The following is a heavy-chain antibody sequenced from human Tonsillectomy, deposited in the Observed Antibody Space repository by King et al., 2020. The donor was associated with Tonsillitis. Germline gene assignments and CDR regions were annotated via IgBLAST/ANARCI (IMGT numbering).Heavy chain of an antibody. CDR1: GFTFSNAW. CDR3: STGTIVLGRCDY. CDR2: VKHKTDGGTT. Sequence: VQLVESGGGLVKPGGSLRLSCAASGFTFSNAWMSWVRQAPGKGLEWVGRVKHKTDGGTTDYAAPVKGRFTISRDDPKNTLYLQMNSLKTEDTAVYYCSTGTIVLGRCDYWGQGTLVTVSS. V-gene: IGHV3-15*01. J-gene: IGHJ4*02. D-gene: IGHD2-21*01.